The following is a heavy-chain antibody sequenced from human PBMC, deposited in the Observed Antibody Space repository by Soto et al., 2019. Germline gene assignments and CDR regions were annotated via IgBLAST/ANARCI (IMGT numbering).Heavy chain of an antibody. CDR3: ARGRIFGVVIKPYFDY. V-gene: IGHV4-34*01. Sequence: SETLSLTCAVYGGSFSGYYWSWIRQPPGKGLEWIGEINHSGSTNYNPSLKSRVTISVDTSKNQFSLKLSSVTAADTAVYYCARGRIFGVVIKPYFDYWGQGTLVTVSS. CDR2: INHSGST. J-gene: IGHJ4*02. CDR1: GGSFSGYY. D-gene: IGHD3-3*01.